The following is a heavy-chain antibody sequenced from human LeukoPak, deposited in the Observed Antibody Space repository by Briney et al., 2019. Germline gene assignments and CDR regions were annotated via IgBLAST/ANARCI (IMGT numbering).Heavy chain of an antibody. J-gene: IGHJ3*02. CDR2: INPNSGGT. D-gene: IGHD2-2*02. CDR1: GYTFTGYY. Sequence: ASVKVSCKASGYTFTGYYMHWVRQAPGQGLERMGWINPNSGGTNYAQKFQGRVTMTRDTSISTAYMELSRLRSDDTAVYYCARTGYCSSTSCYISPDAFDIWGQGTMVTVSS. V-gene: IGHV1-2*02. CDR3: ARTGYCSSTSCYISPDAFDI.